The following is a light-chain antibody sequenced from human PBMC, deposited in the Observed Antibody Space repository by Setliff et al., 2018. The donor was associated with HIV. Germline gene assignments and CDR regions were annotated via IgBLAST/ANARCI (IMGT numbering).Light chain of an antibody. Sequence: QSALTQPASVSGSPGQSITISCTGTSSDIGTYNLVSWYQQHPGKAPKLMIYDVINRPSGVSNRFSGSKSGNTASLTISGLQAEDEADYYCSAYTSSLYVFGTGTKVTVL. CDR3: SAYTSSLYV. V-gene: IGLV2-14*02. J-gene: IGLJ1*01. CDR1: SSDIGTYNL. CDR2: DVI.